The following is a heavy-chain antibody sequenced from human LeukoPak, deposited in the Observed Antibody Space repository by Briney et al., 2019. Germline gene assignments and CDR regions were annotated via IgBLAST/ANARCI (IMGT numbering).Heavy chain of an antibody. CDR3: ARGVYIAAAQYGY. J-gene: IGHJ4*02. V-gene: IGHV4-59*01. Sequence: SETLSLTCTVSGGSISSYYWSWIPQPPGKGLEWIGYIYYSGTTNYNPSLKSRVTISVDTSKNQFSLKLSSVTAADTAVYYCARGVYIAAAQYGYWGQGTLVTVSS. CDR2: IYYSGTT. CDR1: GGSISSYY. D-gene: IGHD6-13*01.